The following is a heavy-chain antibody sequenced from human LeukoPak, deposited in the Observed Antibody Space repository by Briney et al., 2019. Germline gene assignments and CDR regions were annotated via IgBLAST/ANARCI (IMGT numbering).Heavy chain of an antibody. J-gene: IGHJ4*02. Sequence: GGSLRLSCAASGFTFSGSAMHWVRQAPGKGLEWVAVISYDGVNKYYADSVKGRFTISRDNSKNTLYLQMNSLRDEDTAVYYCARDYYDTSGYYPWNYWGQGTLVTVSS. CDR2: ISYDGVNK. D-gene: IGHD3-22*01. V-gene: IGHV3-30*04. CDR1: GFTFSGSA. CDR3: ARDYYDTSGYYPWNY.